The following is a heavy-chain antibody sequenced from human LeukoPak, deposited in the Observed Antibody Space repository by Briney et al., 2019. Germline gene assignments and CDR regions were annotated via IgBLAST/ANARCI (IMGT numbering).Heavy chain of an antibody. CDR1: GGSITSYY. Sequence: SETLSLTCTVSGGSITSYYRHWIRQPPGKGLEWIGYIYYSGSTNYNPSLKSRVTISVDTSRKQFSLKLHSVSAADTAVYYCARDRGRATWFDPWGQGTVVTVSS. CDR3: ARDRGRATWFDP. D-gene: IGHD3-10*01. J-gene: IGHJ5*02. V-gene: IGHV4-59*01. CDR2: IYYSGST.